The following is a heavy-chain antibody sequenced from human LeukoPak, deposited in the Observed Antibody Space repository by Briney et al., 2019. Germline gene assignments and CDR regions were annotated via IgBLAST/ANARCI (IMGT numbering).Heavy chain of an antibody. CDR3: ARGIAYYYYYMDV. Sequence: SETLSLTCAVYGGSFSGYYWSWIRQPPGKGLEWIGEINHSGSTNYNPPLKSRVTISVDTSKNQFSLKLSSVTAADTAVYYCARGIAYYYYYMDVWGKGTTVTVSS. V-gene: IGHV4-34*01. J-gene: IGHJ6*03. CDR1: GGSFSGYY. D-gene: IGHD6-13*01. CDR2: INHSGST.